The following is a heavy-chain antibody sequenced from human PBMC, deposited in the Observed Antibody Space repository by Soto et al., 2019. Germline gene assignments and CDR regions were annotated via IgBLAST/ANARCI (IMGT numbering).Heavy chain of an antibody. Sequence: GGSLRLSCVASGFFFRDFGMHWVRQAPGKGLEWVSVIWYDGSNTYQGEPVKSRITISRDISKNTLHLLINSMRAEDTAIYYCARCPTVDRSNWPLNFDYWGQGTLVTVSS. CDR1: GFFFRDFG. J-gene: IGHJ4*02. V-gene: IGHV3-33*01. CDR2: IWYDGSNT. CDR3: ARCPTVDRSNWPLNFDY. D-gene: IGHD1-1*01.